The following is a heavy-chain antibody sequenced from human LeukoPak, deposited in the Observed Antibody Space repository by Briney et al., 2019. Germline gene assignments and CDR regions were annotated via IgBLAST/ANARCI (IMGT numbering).Heavy chain of an antibody. CDR1: GFTFSDYY. J-gene: IGHJ4*02. D-gene: IGHD1-7*01. CDR3: ARENYDYFDY. CDR2: ISSSSSYT. V-gene: IGHV3-11*05. Sequence: GRSLRLSCAVPGFTFSDYYMSWIRQAPGKGLEWVSYISSSSSYTKYADSLKGRFTISRDNAKNSLYLQMNSLRAEDTAVYYCARENYDYFDYWGQGTLVTVSS.